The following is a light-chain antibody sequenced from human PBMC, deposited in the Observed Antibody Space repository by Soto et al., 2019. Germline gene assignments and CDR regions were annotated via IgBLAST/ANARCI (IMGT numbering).Light chain of an antibody. CDR2: DVS. CDR1: SSDVGSYNY. V-gene: IGLV2-14*01. CDR3: SSYTSRSTVV. Sequence: QSVLTQPASVSGSPGQSITISCTGTSSDVGSYNYVSWYQQHPGKAPKLMIYDVSYRPSGVSNRFSGSKSGNTASLTISGLQAEDEADYYCSSYTSRSTVVFGGGTKLT. J-gene: IGLJ2*01.